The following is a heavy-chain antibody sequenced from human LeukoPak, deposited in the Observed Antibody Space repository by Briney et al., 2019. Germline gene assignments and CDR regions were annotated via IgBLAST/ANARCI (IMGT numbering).Heavy chain of an antibody. D-gene: IGHD4/OR15-4a*01. CDR3: ARDCDYGDYIDF. J-gene: IGHJ4*02. V-gene: IGHV3-48*04. CDR1: GFTFSTYT. CDR2: ISSGGLTI. Sequence: GGSLRLSCVASGFTFSTYTFNWVRQAPGKGLEWLSYISSGGLTIFYADPVKGRFTISRDNTKNSIYLDMTNLRAEDTAVYYCARDCDYGDYIDFWGRGTLVAVSS.